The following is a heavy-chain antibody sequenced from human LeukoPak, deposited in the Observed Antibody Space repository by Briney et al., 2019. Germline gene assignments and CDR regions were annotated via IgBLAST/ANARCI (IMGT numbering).Heavy chain of an antibody. CDR3: ARVLEAHSSSWYSYDAYRYYFDY. V-gene: IGHV4-39*07. D-gene: IGHD6-13*01. CDR2: MYSSGTT. Sequence: SETLSLTCTVSGGSISITRYYWGWIRQPPGKGLEWIASMYSSGTTYYNPSLKSRVTISVDTSKNQFSLKLSSVTAADTAVYYCARVLEAHSSSWYSYDAYRYYFDYWGQGTLVTVSS. J-gene: IGHJ4*02. CDR1: GGSISITRYY.